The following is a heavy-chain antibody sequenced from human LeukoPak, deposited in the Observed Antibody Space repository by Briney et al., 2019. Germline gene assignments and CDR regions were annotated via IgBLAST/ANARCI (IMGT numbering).Heavy chain of an antibody. J-gene: IGHJ6*03. CDR2: INHSGST. CDR3: ARGNPMHV. CDR1: GGSFSGYY. Sequence: SETLSLTCAVDGGSFSGYYWSWIRQPPGKGLEWIGEINHSGSTNYHPSLKSRVPISVDTAKNQFSLKLISVTAADTAVSYLARGNPMHVWGKGTTVTVCS. V-gene: IGHV4-34*01.